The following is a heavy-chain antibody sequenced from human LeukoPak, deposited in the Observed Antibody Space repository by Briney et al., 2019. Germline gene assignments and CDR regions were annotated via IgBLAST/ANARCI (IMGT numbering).Heavy chain of an antibody. D-gene: IGHD3-22*01. Sequence: ASVKVSCKASGYTFTSYGISWVRQAPGQGLEWMGWVSAYNGNTNYAQKLQGRVTMTTDTSTSTAYMELRSLRSDDTAVYYCARVSDYYDSSGRHFDYWGQGTLVTVSS. V-gene: IGHV1-18*01. CDR1: GYTFTSYG. CDR2: VSAYNGNT. J-gene: IGHJ4*02. CDR3: ARVSDYYDSSGRHFDY.